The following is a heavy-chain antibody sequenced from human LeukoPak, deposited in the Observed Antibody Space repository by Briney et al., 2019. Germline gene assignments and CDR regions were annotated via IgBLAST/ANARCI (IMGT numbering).Heavy chain of an antibody. CDR2: IRSEAYGGTT. Sequence: PGGSLRLSCTASGFTFVNYAVTCVPRAPGEGLQCLWFIRSEAYGGTTEYAASVKGRFTISRDDSRSIAYLEMNSLKTEDTGVYYCSRGAYPVLEYYGMDVWRQGTTVTVSS. J-gene: IGHJ6*02. V-gene: IGHV3-49*04. D-gene: IGHD3-3*02. CDR3: SRGAYPVLEYYGMDV. CDR1: GFTFVNYA.